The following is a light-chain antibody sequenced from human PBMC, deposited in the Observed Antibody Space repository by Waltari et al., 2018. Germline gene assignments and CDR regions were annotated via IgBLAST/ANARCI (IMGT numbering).Light chain of an antibody. J-gene: IGLJ2*01. CDR2: DNI. V-gene: IGLV3-21*02. Sequence: SYVLTQPPSLSVAPGQTSRITCGGNNSGSHTFTRYQQKPGQAPLLVLFDNIDRPSGISERFSGSNAGNTATLTISRVEVGDEADYYCQVWDFGRDHLLFGGGTKLTVL. CDR1: NSGSHT. CDR3: QVWDFGRDHLL.